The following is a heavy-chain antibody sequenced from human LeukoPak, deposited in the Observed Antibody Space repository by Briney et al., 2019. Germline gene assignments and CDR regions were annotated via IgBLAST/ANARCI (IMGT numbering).Heavy chain of an antibody. Sequence: KTSETLSLTCTVSGGSISSGSYYWSWIRQPAGKGLEWIGRIYTSGSTNYNPSLKSRVTISVDTSKNQFSLKLSSVTAADTAVYYCARAPYCGGDCDQSWFDPGAREPWSPSPQ. CDR2: IYTSGST. CDR3: ARAPYCGGDCDQSWFDP. J-gene: IGHJ5*02. D-gene: IGHD2-21*02. V-gene: IGHV4-61*02. CDR1: GGSISSGSYY.